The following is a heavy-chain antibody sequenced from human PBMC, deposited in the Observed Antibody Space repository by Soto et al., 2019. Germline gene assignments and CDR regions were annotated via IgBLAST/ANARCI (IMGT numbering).Heavy chain of an antibody. V-gene: IGHV2-5*02. J-gene: IGHJ4*02. CDR3: AQLMVAGLTCYFDS. D-gene: IGHD2-8*01. Sequence: QITLKESGPTLVKPTQTLTLTCTFSGFSLSTSAVGVGWIRQPPGKALEWLAFMYWDDDKRYSPSLKSGSTIATHTSKNQVVLAMTNLDPVDTAPYYCAQLMVAGLTCYFDSWGEGTL. CDR2: MYWDDDK. CDR1: GFSLSTSAVG.